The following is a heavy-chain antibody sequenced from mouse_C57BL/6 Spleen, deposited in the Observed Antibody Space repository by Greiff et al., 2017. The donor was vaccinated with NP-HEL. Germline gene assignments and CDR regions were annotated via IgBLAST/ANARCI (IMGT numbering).Heavy chain of an antibody. J-gene: IGHJ2*01. V-gene: IGHV1-4*01. CDR1: GYTFTSYT. D-gene: IGHD2-1*01. CDR2: INPSSGYT. CDR3: ARGPLYGNYFDY. Sequence: QVQLQQSGAELARPGASVKMSCKASGYTFTSYTMHWVKQRPGQGLEWIGYINPSSGYTKYNQKFKDKATLTADKSYSTAYMQLSSLTSEDSAVYYCARGPLYGNYFDYWGQGTTLTVSS.